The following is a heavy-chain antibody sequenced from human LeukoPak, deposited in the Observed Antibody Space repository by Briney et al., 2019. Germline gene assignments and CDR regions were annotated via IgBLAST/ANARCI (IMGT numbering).Heavy chain of an antibody. CDR2: NKYDGSES. D-gene: IGHD5-12*01. Sequence: RTGGSLRLACAASGFTLSGHWMHWFRQPPGKGLAWVSRNKYDGSESYYADSVKGRFTISRDNAKNTLYLQMNSLRAEDTAVYYCARSGAYDAHNCWGQGTLVTVSS. V-gene: IGHV3-74*01. CDR1: GFTLSGHW. J-gene: IGHJ4*02. CDR3: ARSGAYDAHNC.